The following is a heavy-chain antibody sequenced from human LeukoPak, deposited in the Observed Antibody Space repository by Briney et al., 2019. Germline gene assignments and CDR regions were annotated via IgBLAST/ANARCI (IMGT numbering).Heavy chain of an antibody. CDR3: ARDVHCSSTSCQSVWPSRRFDP. CDR1: GYTFTSYG. J-gene: IGHJ5*02. V-gene: IGHV1-18*01. D-gene: IGHD2-2*01. Sequence: ASVKVSCKASGYTFTSYGISWVRQAPGQGLEWMGWISAYNGNTNYAQKLQGRVTMTTDTSTSTAYMELRSLRSDDTAVYYCARDVHCSSTSCQSVWPSRRFDPWGQGTLVTVSS. CDR2: ISAYNGNT.